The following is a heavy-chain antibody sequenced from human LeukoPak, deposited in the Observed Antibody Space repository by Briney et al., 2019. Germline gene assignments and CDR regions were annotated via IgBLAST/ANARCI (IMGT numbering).Heavy chain of an antibody. CDR1: GGSISSYY. Sequence: SETLSLTCTVSGGSISSYYWSWIRQPPGKGLEWIGYIYYSGSANYNPSLKSRVTISVDTSKNQFSLKLSSVTAADAAVYYCARTAAGDYFDYWGQGTLVTVSS. D-gene: IGHD6-25*01. CDR2: IYYSGSA. J-gene: IGHJ4*02. V-gene: IGHV4-59*01. CDR3: ARTAAGDYFDY.